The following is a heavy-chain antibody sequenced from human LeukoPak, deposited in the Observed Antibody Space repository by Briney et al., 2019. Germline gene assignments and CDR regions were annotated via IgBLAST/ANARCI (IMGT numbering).Heavy chain of an antibody. D-gene: IGHD3-22*01. Sequence: GGSLRLSCAASGFAVSNNYMSWVRQAPGKGLEWVSIIYGGGSTYYADSVNGRFTISRHNSKNTLFLQMNSLRTEDTAVYYCARAYDSSGYWPEYFHHWGQGTLATVSS. CDR3: ARAYDSSGYWPEYFHH. V-gene: IGHV3-53*04. CDR1: GFAVSNNY. CDR2: IYGGGST. J-gene: IGHJ1*01.